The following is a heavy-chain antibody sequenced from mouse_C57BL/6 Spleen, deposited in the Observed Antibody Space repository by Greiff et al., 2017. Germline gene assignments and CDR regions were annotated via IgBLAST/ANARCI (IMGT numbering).Heavy chain of an antibody. V-gene: IGHV1-80*01. J-gene: IGHJ1*01. CDR3: ARGFLSYFDF. CDR2: IYPGDGDT. CDR1: GYAFSSYW. Sequence: VMLVESGAELVKPGASVKISCKASGYAFSSYWMNWVKQRPGKGLEWIGQIYPGDGDTNYNGKFKGKATLTADKSSSTAYMQLSSLTSEDSAVYFCARGFLSYFDFWGPGTTVTVSS.